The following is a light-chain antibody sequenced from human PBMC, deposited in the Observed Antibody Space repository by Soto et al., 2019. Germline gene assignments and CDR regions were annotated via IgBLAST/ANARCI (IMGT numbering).Light chain of an antibody. J-gene: IGKJ1*01. CDR3: QQYNSYSPWT. Sequence: DIQMTQSPSTLSGSVGDRVTITCRASQTISSWLAWYQQKPGKAPKLLIFAASSLQSGVPSRFGGGGSGTEFTLTISGLQPDDFATYYCQQYNSYSPWTFGPGTKVDIK. V-gene: IGKV1-5*01. CDR1: QTISSW. CDR2: AAS.